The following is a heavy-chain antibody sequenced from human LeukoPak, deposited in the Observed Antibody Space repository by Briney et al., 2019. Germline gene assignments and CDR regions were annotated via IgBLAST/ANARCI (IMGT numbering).Heavy chain of an antibody. J-gene: IGHJ4*02. Sequence: GGSLRLSCAASGFTFSSYAMSWVRQAPGNGPEWVSAISGSGGSTYYADSVKGRFTISRDNSKNTLYLQMNSLRAEDTAVYYCATEGEYYYDSSGYYYDYWGQGTLVTVSS. CDR1: GFTFSSYA. CDR3: ATEGEYYYDSSGYYYDY. CDR2: ISGSGGST. V-gene: IGHV3-23*01. D-gene: IGHD3-22*01.